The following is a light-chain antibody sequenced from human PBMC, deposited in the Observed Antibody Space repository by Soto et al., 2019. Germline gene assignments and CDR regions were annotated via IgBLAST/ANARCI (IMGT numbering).Light chain of an antibody. CDR3: QQYNNWWT. J-gene: IGKJ1*01. CDR2: GSS. V-gene: IGKV3-15*01. CDR1: QSVSSN. Sequence: EIVMTQSPATLSVSPGERATLSCRASQSVSSNLAWYQQKPGQAPRLLIYGSSTRATGIPARFSGSGCGTEFTLTISSQQSEDFAVYCCQQYNNWWTFGQGTKVEIK.